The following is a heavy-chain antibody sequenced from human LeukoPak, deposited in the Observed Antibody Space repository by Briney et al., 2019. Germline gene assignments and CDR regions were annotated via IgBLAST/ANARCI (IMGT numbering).Heavy chain of an antibody. CDR2: ITASGDST. V-gene: IGHV3-23*01. CDR3: AKVMVRGVIIPPWGAFDI. D-gene: IGHD3-10*01. CDR1: GFPFSSYP. Sequence: GGSLRLSCAGSGFPFSSYPISWVRQPPGKGLEWVSAITASGDSTYSADSVKGRFTISRDNSRNTLFLEMSSLRAEDTAVYYCAKVMVRGVIIPPWGAFDIWGQGTMVTVSS. J-gene: IGHJ3*02.